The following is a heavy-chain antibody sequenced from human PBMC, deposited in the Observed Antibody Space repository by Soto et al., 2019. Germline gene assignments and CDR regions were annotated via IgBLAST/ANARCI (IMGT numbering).Heavy chain of an antibody. J-gene: IGHJ5*02. CDR1: GGSISSSSYY. Sequence: TSETLSLTCTVSGGSISSSSYYWGWIRQPPGKGLEWIGSIYYSGSTYYNPSLKSRVTISVDTSKNQFSLKLSSVTAADTAVYYCARRITIFGVAMYNWFDPWGQGTLVTVSS. CDR2: IYYSGST. D-gene: IGHD3-3*01. CDR3: ARRITIFGVAMYNWFDP. V-gene: IGHV4-39*01.